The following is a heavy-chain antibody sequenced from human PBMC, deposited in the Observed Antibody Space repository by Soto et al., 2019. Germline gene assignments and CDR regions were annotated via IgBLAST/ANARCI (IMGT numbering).Heavy chain of an antibody. CDR2: IYHSGST. CDR3: VRESAAGTFAF. CDR1: GYSISSGYY. V-gene: IGHV4-38-2*02. J-gene: IGHJ4*02. D-gene: IGHD6-13*01. Sequence: XETLSLTCGVSGYSISSGYYWGWVRQPPVKGLEWIGSIYHSGSTYSNPSLKSRVTISVDPSKNQFSLKLTAVTTADTDVYFCVRESAAGTFAFWGQGTLVTVSS.